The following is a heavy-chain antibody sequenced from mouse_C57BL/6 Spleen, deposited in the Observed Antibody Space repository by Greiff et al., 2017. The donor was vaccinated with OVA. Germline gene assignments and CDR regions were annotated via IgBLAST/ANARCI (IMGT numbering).Heavy chain of an antibody. D-gene: IGHD2-1*01. CDR1: GFTFSDYY. CDR2: ISHVFFIS. Sequence: EVKVIESGGGLVQPGGSLKLSCAASGFTFSDYYMYWVRQTPEKRLEFLSSISHVFFISYYPDTVKGRFTISRDNAKNTLYLQMSRLKSEDTAMYYCARGGNYVYFDVWGTGTTVTVSS. J-gene: IGHJ1*03. CDR3: ARGGNYVYFDV. V-gene: IGHV5-12*01.